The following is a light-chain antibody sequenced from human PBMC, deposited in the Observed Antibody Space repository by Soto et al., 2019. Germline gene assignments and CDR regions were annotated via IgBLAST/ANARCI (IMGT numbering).Light chain of an antibody. CDR3: ASYASTISLGV. V-gene: IGLV2-14*03. Sequence: QSALTQPASVSGSPGHSITISCTGTGSDIGSYNYVSWYQLHPGKAPKLIIFEVNNRPSGVSDRFSGSKSGNTASLVISGLQAEDEADYYCASYASTISLGVFGTGTKLTVL. CDR2: EVN. CDR1: GSDIGSYNY. J-gene: IGLJ1*01.